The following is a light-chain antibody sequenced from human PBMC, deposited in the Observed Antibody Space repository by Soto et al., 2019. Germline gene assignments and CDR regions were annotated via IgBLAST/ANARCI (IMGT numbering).Light chain of an antibody. CDR2: SNN. J-gene: IGLJ3*02. V-gene: IGLV1-44*01. Sequence: QSVLTQPPSLSGTPGQTVTISCIGSRSNIGSAIVHWYQQIPGTAPKHLIYSNNQRPSGVPDRFSGSKSGTSASLAISGLQSEDEADYYCAAWDDSLNGLVFGGGTKLTVL. CDR3: AAWDDSLNGLV. CDR1: RSNIGSAI.